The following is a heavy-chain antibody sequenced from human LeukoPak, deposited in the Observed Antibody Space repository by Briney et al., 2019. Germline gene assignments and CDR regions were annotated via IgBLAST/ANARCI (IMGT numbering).Heavy chain of an antibody. V-gene: IGHV4-59*12. J-gene: IGHJ6*03. CDR1: GGSFSGYY. D-gene: IGHD6-13*01. CDR3: ARGFYSIAAAATRYYYYYYYMDV. Sequence: WETLSLTCAVYGGSFSGYYWSWIRQPPGKGLEWIGYIYYSGSTNYNPSLKSRVTISVDTSKNQFSLKLSSVTAADTAVYYCARGFYSIAAAATRYYYYYYYMDVWGKGTTVTISS. CDR2: IYYSGST.